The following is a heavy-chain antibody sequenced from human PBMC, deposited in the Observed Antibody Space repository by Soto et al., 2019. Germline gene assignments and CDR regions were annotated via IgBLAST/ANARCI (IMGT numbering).Heavy chain of an antibody. CDR3: ALGGFDSSMGY. V-gene: IGHV1-69*01. CDR2: IIPIFRTV. J-gene: IGHJ4*02. CDR1: GGTFSSYA. D-gene: IGHD4-4*01. Sequence: QVQLVQSGAEVKKPGSSVKVSCKTSGGTFSSYAISWVRQAPGQGLEWMGGIIPIFRTVNYAQKFQGRVTITADESTRTANMELRSLRSEDTAVYYCALGGFDSSMGYWGQGTLVTVSS.